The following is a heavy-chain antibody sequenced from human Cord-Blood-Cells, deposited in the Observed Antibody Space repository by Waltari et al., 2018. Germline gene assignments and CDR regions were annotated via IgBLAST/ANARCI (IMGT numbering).Heavy chain of an antibody. CDR1: GGSISSYY. J-gene: IGHJ6*03. CDR2: IYTSGST. V-gene: IGHV4-4*07. Sequence: QVQLQESGPGLVKPSETLSLTCTVSGGSISSYYWSWIRQPAGQGLEWIGRIYTSGSTNYNPSLTSRVTMSVDTSKNQFSLKLSSVTAADTAVYYCARVVYYGSGSFRSYYYYMDVWGKGTTVTVSS. CDR3: ARVVYYGSGSFRSYYYYMDV. D-gene: IGHD3-10*01.